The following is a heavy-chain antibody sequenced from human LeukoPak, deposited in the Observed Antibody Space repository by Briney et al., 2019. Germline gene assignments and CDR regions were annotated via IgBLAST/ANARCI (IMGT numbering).Heavy chain of an antibody. Sequence: GGSLRLSCAASGFTFTYAWMSWVRQSPGKGLEWVGRIKSKTDGSTTDYPAPVKGRFTISRDYSKKTLYLQMHSLQTEDTAVYYCTTDPFFGDYGDYFDYWGQGTLATVSS. CDR3: TTDPFFGDYGDYFDY. CDR2: IKSKTDGSTT. D-gene: IGHD4-17*01. J-gene: IGHJ4*02. V-gene: IGHV3-15*01. CDR1: GFTFTYAW.